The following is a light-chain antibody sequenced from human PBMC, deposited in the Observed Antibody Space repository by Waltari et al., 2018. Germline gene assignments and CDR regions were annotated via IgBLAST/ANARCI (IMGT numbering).Light chain of an antibody. CDR2: GAS. Sequence: IVMAQSPGTLSVSPGESVTLSCRASQSVSRNLAWYQQRPGQAPRLLVYGASTRATGVPASFSGSGSGTDFTLTISSLQSEDFAIYFCQQYNSWPYTFGQGTKLEMK. CDR1: QSVSRN. J-gene: IGKJ2*01. CDR3: QQYNSWPYT. V-gene: IGKV3-15*01.